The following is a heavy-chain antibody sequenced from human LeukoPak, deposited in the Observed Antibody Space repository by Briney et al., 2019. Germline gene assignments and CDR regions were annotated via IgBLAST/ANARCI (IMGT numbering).Heavy chain of an antibody. Sequence: SETLSLTCTVSGGSISSYYWSWIRQPPGWGLEWIGYIYYSGSTNYNPSLKSRVTISVDTSKNQFSLKLSSVTAADTAVYYCARDRLGWFDPWGQGTLVTVSS. CDR1: GGSISSYY. CDR3: ARDRLGWFDP. V-gene: IGHV4-59*01. J-gene: IGHJ5*02. CDR2: IYYSGST. D-gene: IGHD5-12*01.